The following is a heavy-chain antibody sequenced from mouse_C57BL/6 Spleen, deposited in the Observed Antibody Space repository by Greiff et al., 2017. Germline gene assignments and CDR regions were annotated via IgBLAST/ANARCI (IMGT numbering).Heavy chain of an antibody. CDR3: ARSGYYHAMDY. CDR1: GYTFTSYW. V-gene: IGHV1-59*01. D-gene: IGHD2-3*01. CDR2: IDPSDSYT. J-gene: IGHJ4*01. Sequence: QVQLQQPGAELVRPGTSVKLSCKASGYTFTSYWMHWVKQRPGQGLEWIGVIDPSDSYTNYNQKFKGKATLTVDTSSSTAYMQLSSLTSEDSAVYYCARSGYYHAMDYWGQGTLVTVSA.